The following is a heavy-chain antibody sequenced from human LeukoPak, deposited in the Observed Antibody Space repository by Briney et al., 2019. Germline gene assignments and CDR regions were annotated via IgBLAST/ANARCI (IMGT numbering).Heavy chain of an antibody. CDR3: ARDQGSLTRSWYTGY. Sequence: ASVKVSCKASGYTFTGYHIRWVRQAPGQGLEWMGRINPYSGDTNFAQKFQGRVPMTRDTAITTAYMDLSSLTPDDTAVYFCARDQGSLTRSWYTGYWGQGTQVTVSS. J-gene: IGHJ4*02. V-gene: IGHV1-2*06. CDR1: GYTFTGYH. D-gene: IGHD6-13*01. CDR2: INPYSGDT.